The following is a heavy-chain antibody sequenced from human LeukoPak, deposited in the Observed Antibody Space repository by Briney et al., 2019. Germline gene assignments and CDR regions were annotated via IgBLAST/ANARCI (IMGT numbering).Heavy chain of an antibody. V-gene: IGHV4-38-2*01. CDR1: GYSISSGYY. Sequence: SETLSLTCAVSGYSISSGYYWGWIRQPPGQGLEWIGSIYHSGSTYYNPSLKSRVTISVDTSKNQFSLKLSSVTAADTAVYYCARGSIAAAYPYDFDYWGQGTLVTVSS. J-gene: IGHJ4*02. D-gene: IGHD6-13*01. CDR3: ARGSIAAAYPYDFDY. CDR2: IYHSGST.